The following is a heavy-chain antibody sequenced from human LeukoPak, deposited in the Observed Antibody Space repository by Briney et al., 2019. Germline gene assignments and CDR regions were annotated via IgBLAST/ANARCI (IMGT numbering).Heavy chain of an antibody. D-gene: IGHD2-2*01. Sequence: ASVKVSCKASGYTFTSYAMHWVRQAPGQRLEWMGWINAGNGNTKYSQKFQGRVTITRDTSASTAYMELSSLRSEDTAVYYCARDPCSSISCYGNWFDPWGQGTLVTVSS. CDR3: ARDPCSSISCYGNWFDP. J-gene: IGHJ5*02. V-gene: IGHV1-3*01. CDR2: INAGNGNT. CDR1: GYTFTSYA.